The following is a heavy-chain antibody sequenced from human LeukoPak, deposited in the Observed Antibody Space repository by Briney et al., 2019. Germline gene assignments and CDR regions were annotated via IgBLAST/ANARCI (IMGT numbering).Heavy chain of an antibody. J-gene: IGHJ6*03. D-gene: IGHD2-2*01. CDR1: GGSISSSSYY. CDR2: FYYSGST. V-gene: IGHV4-39*07. Sequence: SETLSLTCTVSGGSISSSSYYWGWIRQPPGKRLEWIGTFYYSGSTPYNPSLKSRVTISVDTSKNHFSLKLSSVTAADTAVYYCAREYQLPFSYYYYMDVWGKGTTVTVSS. CDR3: AREYQLPFSYYYYMDV.